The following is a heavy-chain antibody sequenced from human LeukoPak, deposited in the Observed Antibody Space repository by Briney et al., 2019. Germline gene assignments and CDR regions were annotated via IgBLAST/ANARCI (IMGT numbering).Heavy chain of an antibody. D-gene: IGHD3-22*01. CDR2: IKQDGSEK. Sequence: PGGSLRLSCAASGFTFSSYWMSWVRQAPGKGLEWVANIKQDGSEKYYVDSVKGRFTISRDNAKNSLYLQMNSLRAEDTAVYYCARDYYDSSGYYYDFDYWGQGTLVTVSS. CDR3: ARDYYDSSGYYYDFDY. J-gene: IGHJ4*02. V-gene: IGHV3-7*01. CDR1: GFTFSSYW.